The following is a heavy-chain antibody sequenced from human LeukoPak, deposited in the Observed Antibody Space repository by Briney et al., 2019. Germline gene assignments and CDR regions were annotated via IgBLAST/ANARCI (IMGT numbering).Heavy chain of an antibody. CDR2: ISYSGST. J-gene: IGHJ6*02. V-gene: IGHV4-59*08. D-gene: IGHD6-19*01. CDR3: ARLGSSGWYELDV. CDR1: GGSISSYY. Sequence: SETLSLTCTVSGGSISSYYWSWIRQPPGKGLEWIGYISYSGSTNYNPSLKSQVTISVDTSKSQFSLKLSSVTAADTAVYYCARLGSSGWYELDVWGQGTTVTVPS.